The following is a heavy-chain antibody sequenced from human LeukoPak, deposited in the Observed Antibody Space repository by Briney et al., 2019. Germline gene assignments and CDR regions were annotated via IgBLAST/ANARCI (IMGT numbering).Heavy chain of an antibody. CDR3: ARGGSGPLNYQYAMDV. V-gene: IGHV3-72*01. CDR1: GFTFSDLY. Sequence: GGSLRLSCAASGFTFSDLYMVGLRQAPGKGLEWVARTRDKAKSYTTEYAASVKGRFTISRDDSKNSLYLQMNSLKTDDTAVYFCARGGSGPLNYQYAMDVWGQGTTVTVSS. J-gene: IGHJ6*02. D-gene: IGHD6-19*01. CDR2: TRDKAKSYTT.